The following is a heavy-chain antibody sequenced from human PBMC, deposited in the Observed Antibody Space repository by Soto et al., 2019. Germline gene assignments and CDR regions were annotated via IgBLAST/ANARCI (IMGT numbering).Heavy chain of an antibody. CDR2: IYYSGST. CDR3: ARGRTSSPTPGDY. J-gene: IGHJ4*02. CDR1: GGSISSGGYY. V-gene: IGHV4-31*03. D-gene: IGHD2-2*01. Sequence: QVQLQESGPGLVKPSQTLSLTCTVSGGSISSGGYYWSWIRQHPGKGLQWIGNIYYSGSTYYNTSLTSRVTISIDTSKNQFSLKLSSVTAADTAVYYCARGRTSSPTPGDYWGQGTLVTVSS.